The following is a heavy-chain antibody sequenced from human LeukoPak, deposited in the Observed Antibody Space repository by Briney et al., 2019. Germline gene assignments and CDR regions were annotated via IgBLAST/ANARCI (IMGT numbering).Heavy chain of an antibody. D-gene: IGHD2-21*01. J-gene: IGHJ4*02. CDR2: ISYDGSNK. V-gene: IGHV3-30*04. CDR3: ASGLGGNYPGN. CDR1: GFTFSSYA. Sequence: GGSLRLSCAASGFTFSSYAMHWVRQAPGKGLEWVAVISYDGSNKYYADSVKGRFTISRDNSKNTLYLQMNSLRAEDTAVYYCASGLGGNYPGNWGQGTQVTVSS.